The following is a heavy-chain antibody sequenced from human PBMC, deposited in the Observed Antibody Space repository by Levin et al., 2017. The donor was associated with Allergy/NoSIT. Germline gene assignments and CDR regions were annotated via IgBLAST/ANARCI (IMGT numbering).Heavy chain of an antibody. Sequence: GGSLRLSCAASGFTFNTYAMNWVRQAPGKGLEWVSTISPSGGGTYYADSVKGRFTISRDGSKNTVYLQMNSLRAEDTALYYCARRSYGAFDVWGQGTMVTVSS. CDR1: GFTFNTYA. V-gene: IGHV3-23*01. CDR2: ISPSGGGT. CDR3: ARRSYGAFDV. D-gene: IGHD3-16*02. J-gene: IGHJ3*01.